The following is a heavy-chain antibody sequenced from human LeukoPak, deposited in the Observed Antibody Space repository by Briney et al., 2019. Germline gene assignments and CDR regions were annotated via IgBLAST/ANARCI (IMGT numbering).Heavy chain of an antibody. V-gene: IGHV3-64*04. CDR3: ARENLAAAADY. J-gene: IGHJ4*02. CDR2: ISTNAGST. Sequence: GGSLRLSCSASGFTFSSYAMHWVRQAPGKGLEFVSAISTNAGSTYYADPVKSRFTISRDNAKNTLYLQMNSLRLEDTAVYYCARENLAAAADYWGQGTVVTVSS. CDR1: GFTFSSYA. D-gene: IGHD6-25*01.